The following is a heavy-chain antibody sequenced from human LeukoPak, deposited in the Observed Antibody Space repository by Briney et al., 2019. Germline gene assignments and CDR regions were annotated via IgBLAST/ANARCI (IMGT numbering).Heavy chain of an antibody. J-gene: IGHJ2*01. D-gene: IGHD6-13*01. CDR3: ARGSIAAGWYFDL. V-gene: IGHV4-59*12. CDR1: GGSISSYY. Sequence: PSETLSLTCTVSGGSISSYYWSWIRQPPGKGLEWIGYIYYSGSTNYNPSLKSRVTISVDTSKNQFSLKLSSVTAADTAVYYCARGSIAAGWYFDLWGRGTLVTVSS. CDR2: IYYSGST.